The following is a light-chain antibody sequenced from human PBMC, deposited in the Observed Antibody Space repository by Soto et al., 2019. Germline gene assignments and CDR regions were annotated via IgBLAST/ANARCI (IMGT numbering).Light chain of an antibody. CDR1: QSVSSY. CDR2: DAS. V-gene: IGKV3-11*01. Sequence: EIVLTQSPATLSLSPGERATLSCRASQSVSSYLAWYHQKPGQAPRLLIYDASNRATGIPARFSGSGSGTDFTLTISSLEPEDFAFYYCQQRSNWPPYTFGQGTKLEIK. J-gene: IGKJ2*01. CDR3: QQRSNWPPYT.